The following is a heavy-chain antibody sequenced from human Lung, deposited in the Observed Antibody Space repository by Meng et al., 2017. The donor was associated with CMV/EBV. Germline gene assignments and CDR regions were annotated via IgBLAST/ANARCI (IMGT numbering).Heavy chain of an antibody. J-gene: IGHJ4*02. CDR1: GFNFDDYA. CDR3: AKASGYSSGWSKFDY. Sequence: GGSXRLXCAASGFNFDDYAMHWVRQAPGKGLEWVSGISWNSGSIGYADSVKGRFTISRDNAKNSLYLQMNSLRAEDTALYYCAKASGYSSGWSKFDYWGQGTLVTVSS. CDR2: ISWNSGSI. V-gene: IGHV3-9*01. D-gene: IGHD6-19*01.